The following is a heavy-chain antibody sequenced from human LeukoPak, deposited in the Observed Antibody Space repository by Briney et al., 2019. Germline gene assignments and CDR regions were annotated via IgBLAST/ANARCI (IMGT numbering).Heavy chain of an antibody. CDR2: ISSSSSTI. D-gene: IGHD3-9*01. J-gene: IGHJ4*02. CDR1: GFTFSGYW. V-gene: IGHV3-48*04. CDR3: ARDGSNVLRYFDWLLPDY. Sequence: GGSLRLSCAASGFTFSGYWMNWVRQAPGKGLEWVSYISSSSSTIYYADSVKGRFTISRDNAKNSLYLQMNSLRAEDTAVYYCARDGSNVLRYFDWLLPDYWGQGTLVTVSS.